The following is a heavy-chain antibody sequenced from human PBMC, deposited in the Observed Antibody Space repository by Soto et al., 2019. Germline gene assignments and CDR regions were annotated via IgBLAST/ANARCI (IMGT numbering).Heavy chain of an antibody. Sequence: QVQLQESGPGLVKPSQTLSLTCTVSGGSISSGDYYWSWIRQHPGKGLEWIGYIYYSGSTYYNPYLQSRVTXSXDXXKNHFSLKLSSVTAADTAVYYCARWWSGSRQGFDPWGQGTLVTVSS. D-gene: IGHD3-3*01. CDR1: GGSISSGDYY. CDR3: ARWWSGSRQGFDP. J-gene: IGHJ5*02. V-gene: IGHV4-31*03. CDR2: IYYSGST.